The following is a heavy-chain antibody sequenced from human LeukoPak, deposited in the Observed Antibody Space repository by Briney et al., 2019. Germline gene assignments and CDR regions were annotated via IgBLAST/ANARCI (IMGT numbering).Heavy chain of an antibody. V-gene: IGHV3-23*01. CDR2: ISGSGGST. D-gene: IGHD3-10*01. J-gene: IGHJ3*02. Sequence: PGGSLRLSCAASGFTFSSYAMSWVRQAPGKGLERVSAISGSGGSTYYADSVKGRFTISRDNSKNTLYLQMNSLRAEDTAVYYCAKSYGSGSYYNVHAFDIWGQGTMVTVSS. CDR3: AKSYGSGSYYNVHAFDI. CDR1: GFTFSSYA.